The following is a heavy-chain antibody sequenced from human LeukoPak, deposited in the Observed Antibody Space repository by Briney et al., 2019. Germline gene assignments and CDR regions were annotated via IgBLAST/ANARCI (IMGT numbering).Heavy chain of an antibody. V-gene: IGHV1-18*01. D-gene: IGHD2-2*01. CDR3: AGANLRRYCSSTSCPNWFDP. Sequence: GASVKVSCKASGYTFTSYGISWVRQAPGQGLEWMGWISAYNGNTNYAQKLQGRVTMTTDTSTSTAYMELRSLRSDDTAVYYCAGANLRRYCSSTSCPNWFDPRGQGTLVTVSS. CDR1: GYTFTSYG. CDR2: ISAYNGNT. J-gene: IGHJ5*02.